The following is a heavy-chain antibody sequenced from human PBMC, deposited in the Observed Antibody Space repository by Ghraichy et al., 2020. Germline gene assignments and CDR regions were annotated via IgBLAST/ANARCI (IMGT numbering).Heavy chain of an antibody. Sequence: GGSLRLSCAASGFTFDDYGMSWVRQAPGKGLEWVSGLNWNAGSTGYADSVKGRFTISRDNAKNSLYLQVNSLRAEDTALYYCARGPDYSNYRYYFDNWGQGTLVTVSS. D-gene: IGHD4-11*01. V-gene: IGHV3-20*04. CDR3: ARGPDYSNYRYYFDN. CDR1: GFTFDDYG. J-gene: IGHJ4*02. CDR2: LNWNAGST.